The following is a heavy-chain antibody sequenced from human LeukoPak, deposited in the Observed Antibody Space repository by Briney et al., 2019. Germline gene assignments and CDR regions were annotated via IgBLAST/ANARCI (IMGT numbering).Heavy chain of an antibody. D-gene: IGHD6-19*01. CDR1: GGTFSSYA. Sequence: RGASVKVSCKASGGTFSSYAISWVRQAPGQGLEWMGGIIPIFGTANYAQKFQGRVTITADKSTSTAYMELSSLRSEDTAVYYCARASSGWQYNWFDPWGQGTLVTVSS. CDR3: ARASSGWQYNWFDP. CDR2: IIPIFGTA. V-gene: IGHV1-69*06. J-gene: IGHJ5*02.